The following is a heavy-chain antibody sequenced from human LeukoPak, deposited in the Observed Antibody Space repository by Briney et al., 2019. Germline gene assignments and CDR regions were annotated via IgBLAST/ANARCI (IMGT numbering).Heavy chain of an antibody. CDR1: GGSISSGGYS. J-gene: IGHJ6*02. Sequence: PSQTLSLTCAVSGGSISSGGYSWSWIRQPPGKGLEWIGYIYHSGSTYYNPSLKSRVTISVDTSKNQFSLKLSSVTAADTAVYYCAREIKWLRLGYYYYGMDVWGQGTTVTVSS. V-gene: IGHV4-30-2*01. D-gene: IGHD5-12*01. CDR3: AREIKWLRLGYYYYGMDV. CDR2: IYHSGST.